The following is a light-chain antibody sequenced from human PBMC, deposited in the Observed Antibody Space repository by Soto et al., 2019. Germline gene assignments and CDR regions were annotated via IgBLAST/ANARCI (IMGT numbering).Light chain of an antibody. Sequence: DIQMTQSPSTLSASVGDRVTITCRASQSISSWLAWYQQKPGKAPKLLIYDASSLESGVPSRFSGRGSGTEFTLTISSLQPDDFATYYCQQYNSYLLTCGGGTKVEIK. CDR1: QSISSW. CDR3: QQYNSYLLT. V-gene: IGKV1-5*01. CDR2: DAS. J-gene: IGKJ4*01.